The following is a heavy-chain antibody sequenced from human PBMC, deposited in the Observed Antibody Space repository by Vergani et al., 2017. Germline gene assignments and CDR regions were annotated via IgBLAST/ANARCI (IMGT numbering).Heavy chain of an antibody. CDR3: AKDAPYDSSGDQASGFFDS. CDR2: ISSNGGRT. V-gene: IGHV3-64D*06. D-gene: IGHD3-22*01. CDR1: GFTFSSYA. J-gene: IGHJ4*02. Sequence: EVQLVESGGGLVQPGGSLRLSCSASGFTFSSYAMHWVRQAPGKGLEYVSAISSNGGRTDYAESVKGRFTIFRDNAKNTLYLQMSSLRAEDTAVYYCAKDAPYDSSGDQASGFFDSWGQGTLVTVSS.